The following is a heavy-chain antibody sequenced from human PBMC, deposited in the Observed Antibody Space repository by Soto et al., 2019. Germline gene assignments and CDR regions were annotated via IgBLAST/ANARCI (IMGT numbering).Heavy chain of an antibody. D-gene: IGHD2-2*01. CDR3: AREEVPPAFDV. CDR1: GFNFNTYT. V-gene: IGHV3-21*02. CDR2: IASSGPYT. J-gene: IGHJ3*01. Sequence: EVQLVESGGGLVKPGGSLRLSCAASGFNFNTYTMNWVRQAPGKGLEWVSSIASSGPYTYYADSVKGRFTIYRDNGKNSLFLQMTSLRAEDTAVYYCAREEVPPAFDVWGRGTMVSVSS.